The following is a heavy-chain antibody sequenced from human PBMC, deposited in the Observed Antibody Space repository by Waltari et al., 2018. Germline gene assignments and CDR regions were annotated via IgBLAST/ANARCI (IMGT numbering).Heavy chain of an antibody. CDR1: GFTVSSNY. V-gene: IGHV3-53*01. CDR2: IYSGGST. D-gene: IGHD4-17*01. CDR3: ARGTPYGDYSFDY. Sequence: EVQLVESGGGLIQPGGSLRLSCAASGFTVSSNYMSWVRQAPGKGLEGFSVIYSGGSTYYADSVKGRFTISRDNSKNTLYLQMNSLRAEDTAVYYCARGTPYGDYSFDYWGQGTLVTVSS. J-gene: IGHJ4*02.